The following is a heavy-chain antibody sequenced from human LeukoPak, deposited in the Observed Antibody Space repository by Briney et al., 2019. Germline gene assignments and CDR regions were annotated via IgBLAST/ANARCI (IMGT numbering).Heavy chain of an antibody. CDR3: AGYCSGGSCYTHWAFDI. D-gene: IGHD2-15*01. CDR1: GFTFSSYG. CDR2: IWYDGSNK. J-gene: IGHJ3*02. V-gene: IGHV3-33*01. Sequence: GGSLRLSCAASGFTFSSYGMHWVRQAPGKGLEWVAVIWYDGSNKYYADSVKGRFTISRDNSKNTLYLQMNSLRAEDTAVYYCAGYCSGGSCYTHWAFDIWGQGTMVTVSS.